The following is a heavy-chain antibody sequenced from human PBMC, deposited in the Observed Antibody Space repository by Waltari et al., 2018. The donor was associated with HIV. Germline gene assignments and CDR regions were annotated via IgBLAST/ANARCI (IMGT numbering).Heavy chain of an antibody. V-gene: IGHV4-39*07. Sequence: QLQLQESGPGLVKPSETLSLTCTVSGGSISSSSYYWGWIRQPPGKGLEWIGSIYYSGSTYYNPSLKSRVTISVDTSKNQFSLKLSSVTAADTAVYYCARGGVVVVPAAILKHGVDPWGQGTLVTVSS. J-gene: IGHJ5*02. D-gene: IGHD2-2*01. CDR3: ARGGVVVVPAAILKHGVDP. CDR2: IYYSGST. CDR1: GGSISSSSYY.